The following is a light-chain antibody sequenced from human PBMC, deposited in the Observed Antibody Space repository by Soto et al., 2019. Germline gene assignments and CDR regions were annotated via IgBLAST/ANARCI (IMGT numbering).Light chain of an antibody. V-gene: IGKV3-20*01. Sequence: IVLTQSPVTLSLSPGERATLSCRASQSVSSSYIAWYQQKRGQAPRRLIYGASIRATGIPDRFSGSGSGTDFTLTISRLEPEDFALYYCQQYHTSPLTFGQGTKV. CDR2: GAS. CDR1: QSVSSSY. CDR3: QQYHTSPLT. J-gene: IGKJ1*01.